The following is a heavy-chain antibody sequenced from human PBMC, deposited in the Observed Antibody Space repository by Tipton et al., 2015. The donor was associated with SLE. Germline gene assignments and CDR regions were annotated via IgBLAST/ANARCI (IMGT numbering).Heavy chain of an antibody. J-gene: IGHJ4*01. D-gene: IGHD3-10*01. CDR2: INHSGST. CDR3: ARGAKERITLVRVRPYYFDY. CDR1: GGSFSGYY. V-gene: IGHV4-34*01. Sequence: TLSLTCAVYGGSFSGYYWSWIRQPPGKGLEWIGEINHSGSTNYNPSLKSRVTISVDTSKNQLSLKLNSVTAADTSVYYCARGAKERITLVRVRPYYFDYWGQGSLVTVSS.